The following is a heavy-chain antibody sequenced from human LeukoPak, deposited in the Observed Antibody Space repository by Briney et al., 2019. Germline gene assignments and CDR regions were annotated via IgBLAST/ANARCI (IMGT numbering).Heavy chain of an antibody. J-gene: IGHJ6*02. CDR2: INHNGNVN. CDR1: GFTFSSYW. D-gene: IGHD3-16*01. V-gene: IGHV3-7*03. Sequence: GVLRLSCAASGFTFSSYWMNWARQAPGKGLEWVASINHNGNVNYYVDSVKGRFTTSRDNAKNSLYLQMSNLRAEDTAVYFCARGGGLDVWGQGATVTVSS. CDR3: ARGGGLDV.